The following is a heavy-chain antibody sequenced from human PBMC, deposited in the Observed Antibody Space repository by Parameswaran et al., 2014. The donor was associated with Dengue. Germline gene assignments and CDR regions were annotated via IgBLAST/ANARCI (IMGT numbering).Heavy chain of an antibody. V-gene: IGHV2-5*02. D-gene: IGHD2-15*01. J-gene: IGHJ6*02. CDR2: IYWDDDK. Sequence: VRQAPGKALEWLALIYWDDDKRYSPSLKSRLTITKDTSKNQVVLTMTNMDPVDTATYYCAHVYIVVVGPYGMGRLGPRGPRSPSP. CDR3: AHVYIVVVGPYGMGR.